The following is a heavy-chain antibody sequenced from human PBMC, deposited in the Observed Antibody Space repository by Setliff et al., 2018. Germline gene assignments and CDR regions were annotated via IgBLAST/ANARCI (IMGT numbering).Heavy chain of an antibody. CDR3: ARGPPGYYYYMNV. V-gene: IGHV5-51*01. J-gene: IGHJ6*03. CDR1: EYTFTNYW. Sequence: GESLKISCKASEYTFTNYWIGWVRQMPGKGLEWMGIIYPADSDTRHSPSFQGQVTISADKSISTAYLQWSSLKASDSAVYYCARGPPGYYYYMNVWGQGTTVTVSS. CDR2: IYPADSDT.